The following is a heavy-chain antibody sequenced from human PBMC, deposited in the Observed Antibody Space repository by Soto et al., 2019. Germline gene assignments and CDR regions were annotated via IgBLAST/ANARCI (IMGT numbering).Heavy chain of an antibody. CDR2: IHNSGTT. J-gene: IGHJ4*02. CDR1: GGFISSYH. V-gene: IGHV4-59*01. Sequence: PSEALSVTCTVSGGFISSYHWSWIRQPPGKGLEWIGFIHNSGTTNYIPSLKSRVTISVDTSKNQFSLKLSSVTAADTAVYYCAGHHYYGSGRPIIWGQGTLVTVSS. CDR3: AGHHYYGSGRPII. D-gene: IGHD3-10*01.